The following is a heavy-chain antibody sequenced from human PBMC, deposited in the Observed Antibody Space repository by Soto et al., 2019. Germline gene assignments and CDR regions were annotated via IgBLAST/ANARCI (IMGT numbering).Heavy chain of an antibody. V-gene: IGHV3-30*04. CDR1: GFPFSRYA. J-gene: IGHJ4*02. D-gene: IGHD3-10*01. CDR2: ISKDGSNK. Sequence: QVHVVESGGGVVQPGRSLRLSCAASGFPFSRYAIHWVRQAPGKGLEWVAVISKDGSNKYYVDSVKGRFTISRDNSRNTLYLQMNSLRDEDAAVYYCARSRSGAVADSFDFWGQGTLVTVSS. CDR3: ARSRSGAVADSFDF.